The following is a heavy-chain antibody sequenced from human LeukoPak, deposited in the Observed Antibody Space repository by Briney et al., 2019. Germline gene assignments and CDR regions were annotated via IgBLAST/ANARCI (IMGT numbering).Heavy chain of an antibody. CDR1: GSTFSSYW. J-gene: IGHJ4*02. Sequence: GGSLRLSCAASGSTFSSYWMHWVRQAPGKGLVWVSRINSDGSSTSYADSVKGRFTISRDNSKNTLYLEMNSLRVEDTAVYYCAKDSSLLVLWYGDYFDYWGQGTLVTVSS. D-gene: IGHD2-2*01. CDR3: AKDSSLLVLWYGDYFDY. V-gene: IGHV3-74*01. CDR2: INSDGSST.